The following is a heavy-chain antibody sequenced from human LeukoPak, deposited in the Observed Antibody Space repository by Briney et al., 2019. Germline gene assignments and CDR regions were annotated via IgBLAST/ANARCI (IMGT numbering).Heavy chain of an antibody. CDR3: ARSVDTAMAFDY. D-gene: IGHD5-18*01. V-gene: IGHV3-66*01. Sequence: GGSLRLSCAASGLTVSSNYMSWVRQAPGKGLEWVSVIYSGGSTYYADSVKGRFTISRDNSKNTLYLQMNSLRAEDTAVYYCARSVDTAMAFDYWGQGTLVTVSS. CDR1: GLTVSSNY. J-gene: IGHJ4*02. CDR2: IYSGGST.